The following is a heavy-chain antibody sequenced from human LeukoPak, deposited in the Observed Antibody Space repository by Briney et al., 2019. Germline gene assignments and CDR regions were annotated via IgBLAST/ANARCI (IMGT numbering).Heavy chain of an antibody. CDR3: ASPGDYGDFDY. Sequence: GGSLRLSCAASGFTFSSYAMSWVRQAPGKGLEWVSSISSSSSYIYYADSVKGRFTISRDNAKNSLYLQMNSLRAEDTAVYYCASPGDYGDFDYWGQGTLVTVSS. CDR1: GFTFSSYA. V-gene: IGHV3-21*01. CDR2: ISSSSSYI. D-gene: IGHD4-17*01. J-gene: IGHJ4*02.